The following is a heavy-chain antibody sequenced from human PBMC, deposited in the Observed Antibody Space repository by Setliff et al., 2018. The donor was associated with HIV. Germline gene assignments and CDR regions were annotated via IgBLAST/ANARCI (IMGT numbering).Heavy chain of an antibody. CDR2: IYHSGST. Sequence: SETLSLTCAVSGYAINNNFFWGWVRQPPGKGLEWIGSIYHSGSTYHNPSLKSRVTISLDTSNNHFSLKLSSVTAADTAVYYCARHDCGGDCSINWFDPWGQGTLVTVSS. CDR1: GYAINNNFF. D-gene: IGHD2-21*02. J-gene: IGHJ5*02. CDR3: ARHDCGGDCSINWFDP. V-gene: IGHV4-38-2*01.